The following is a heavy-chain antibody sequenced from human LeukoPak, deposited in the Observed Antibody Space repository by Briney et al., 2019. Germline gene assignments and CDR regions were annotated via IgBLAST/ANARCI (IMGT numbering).Heavy chain of an antibody. Sequence: GGSLRLSCAASGFTFSSYSMNWVRQAPGKGLEWVSSISSSSSYIYYADSVKGRFTISRDNAKNSLYLQMNSLRAEDTAVYYCARNRGYSGYALGYWGQGTLVTVSS. J-gene: IGHJ4*02. V-gene: IGHV3-21*01. CDR2: ISSSSSYI. CDR1: GFTFSSYS. CDR3: ARNRGYSGYALGY. D-gene: IGHD5-12*01.